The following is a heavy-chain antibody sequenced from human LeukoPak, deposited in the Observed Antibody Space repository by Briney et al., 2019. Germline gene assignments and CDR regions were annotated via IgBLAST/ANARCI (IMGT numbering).Heavy chain of an antibody. J-gene: IGHJ6*03. CDR2: VIPLFGTA. D-gene: IGHD2-2*01. CDR1: GGTFSSYA. CDR3: ARVPYCSSTSCSRYYYYYYYMDV. Sequence: ASVKVSCKASGGTFSSYAISWVRQAPGQGLEWMGGVIPLFGTANYAQKFQGRVTITADKSTSTAYMELSSLRSEDTAVYYCARVPYCSSTSCSRYYYYYYYMDVWGKGTTVTVSS. V-gene: IGHV1-69*06.